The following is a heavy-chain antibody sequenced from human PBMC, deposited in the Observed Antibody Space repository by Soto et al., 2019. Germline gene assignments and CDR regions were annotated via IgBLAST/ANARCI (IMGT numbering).Heavy chain of an antibody. CDR2: INPNSGGT. CDR3: ARDSIAVAGYEFSYYYGMDV. V-gene: IGHV1-2*04. Sequence: ASVKVSCKASGYTFTGYYMHWVRQAPGQGREWMGWINPNSGGTNYAQKFQGWVTMTRDTSISTAYMELSRLRSDDTAVYYCARDSIAVAGYEFSYYYGMDVWGQGXTVTVYS. J-gene: IGHJ6*02. CDR1: GYTFTGYY. D-gene: IGHD6-19*01.